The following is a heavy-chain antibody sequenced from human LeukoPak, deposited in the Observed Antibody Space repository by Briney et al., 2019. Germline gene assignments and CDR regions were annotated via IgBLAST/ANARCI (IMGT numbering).Heavy chain of an antibody. CDR2: IKQDGSEK. V-gene: IGHV3-7*01. Sequence: PGGPLRLSCAASGFRFSSYWMSWVRQAPGKGLEWVANIKQDGSEKYYVDSVKGRFTISRDNAKNSLYLQMNSLRAEDRAVYFCARDGLPFDFWGQGTLVTVSS. CDR1: GFRFSSYW. J-gene: IGHJ4*02. D-gene: IGHD5-12*01. CDR3: ARDGLPFDF.